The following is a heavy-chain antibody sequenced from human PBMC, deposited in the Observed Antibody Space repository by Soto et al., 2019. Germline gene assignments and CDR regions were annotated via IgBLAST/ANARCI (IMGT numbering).Heavy chain of an antibody. V-gene: IGHV3-30-3*01. CDR2: ISYDGSNK. CDR3: ARVYDYVWGTKGAFDI. CDR1: GFTFSAYA. J-gene: IGHJ3*02. D-gene: IGHD3-16*01. Sequence: GGSLRLSCAASGFTFSAYAMHWVRQAPGKGLEWVAVISYDGSNKYYADSVKGRFTISRDNSKNTLYLQMNSLRAEDTAVYYCARVYDYVWGTKGAFDIWGQGTMVTVSS.